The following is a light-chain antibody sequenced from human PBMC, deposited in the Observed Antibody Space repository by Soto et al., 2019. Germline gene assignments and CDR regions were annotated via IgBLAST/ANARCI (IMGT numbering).Light chain of an antibody. V-gene: IGKV1-5*01. CDR2: GAS. CDR1: QSVSSF. CDR3: QHYKHFPWT. Sequence: DIQMTQSPSTLSASVGDRVTITCRASQSVSSFLVWFQQKPGKAPKLLVYGASNLEIGVPPRFSGSGSETEFTLTISSLQPDDFATYFCQHYKHFPWTFAPVPKVEMK. J-gene: IGKJ1*01.